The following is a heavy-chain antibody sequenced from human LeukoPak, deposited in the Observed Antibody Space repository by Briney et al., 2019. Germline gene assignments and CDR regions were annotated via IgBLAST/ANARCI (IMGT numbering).Heavy chain of an antibody. Sequence: GGSLRLSCAASGFTFSSYSMNWVRQAPGKGLEWVSYISSSSSTIYYADSVKGRFTISRDNSKNTLYLQMNSLRAEDTAVYYCAKDQVGAILWFDNWGQGTLVTVSS. CDR1: GFTFSSYS. CDR3: AKDQVGAILWFDN. J-gene: IGHJ4*02. V-gene: IGHV3-48*01. CDR2: ISSSSSTI. D-gene: IGHD1-26*01.